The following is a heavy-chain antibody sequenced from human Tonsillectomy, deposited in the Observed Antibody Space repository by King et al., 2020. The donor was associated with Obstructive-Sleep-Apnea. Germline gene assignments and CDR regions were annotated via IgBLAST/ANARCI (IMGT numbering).Heavy chain of an antibody. CDR1: GGSISSYY. CDR3: ARCKTYCSSTSCYAYFDY. D-gene: IGHD2-2*01. V-gene: IGHV4-59*01. CDR2: IYYSGST. J-gene: IGHJ4*02. Sequence: QLQESGPGLVKPSETLSLTCTVSGGSISSYYWSWIRQPPGKGLEWIGYIYYSGSTNYNPSLKSRVTISVDTSKNQFSPKLSSVTAADTAVYYCARCKTYCSSTSCYAYFDYWGQGTLVTVSA.